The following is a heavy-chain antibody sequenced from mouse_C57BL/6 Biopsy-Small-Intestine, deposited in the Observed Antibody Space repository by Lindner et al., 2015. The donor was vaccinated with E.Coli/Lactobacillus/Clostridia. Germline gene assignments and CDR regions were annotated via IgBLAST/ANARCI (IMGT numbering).Heavy chain of an antibody. D-gene: IGHD1-1*01. Sequence: SVKVSCKASGINFINYGIGFGCARPPDKGLSGWDGPMLVTMQNTKYSQKFQGRVSMTVDTSATTAYMELSGLKAEDTAVYYCARGSRYGSKWYYDYGMDVWGQGTTVTVSP. CDR2: PMLVTMQNT. CDR1: GINFINYG. V-gene: IGHV1-84*02. CDR3: ARGSRYGSKWYYDYGMDV. J-gene: IGHJ1*01.